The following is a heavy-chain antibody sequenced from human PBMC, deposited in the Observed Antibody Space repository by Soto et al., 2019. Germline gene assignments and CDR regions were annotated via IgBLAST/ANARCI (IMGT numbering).Heavy chain of an antibody. V-gene: IGHV4-39*01. D-gene: IGHD3-10*01. CDR1: GGSISSSSYY. J-gene: IGHJ5*02. Sequence: SETLSLTCTVSGGSISSSSYYWGWIRQPPGKGLEWIGSIYYSGSTYYNPSLKSRVTISVDTSKNQFSLKLSSVTAADTAVYYCARSRLWFGEFALNWFDPWGQGTLVTVSS. CDR2: IYYSGST. CDR3: ARSRLWFGEFALNWFDP.